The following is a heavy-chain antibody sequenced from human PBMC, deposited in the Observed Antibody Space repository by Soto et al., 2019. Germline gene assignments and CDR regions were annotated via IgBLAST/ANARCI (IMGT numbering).Heavy chain of an antibody. J-gene: IGHJ5*02. Sequence: ASVKVSCKASRYTFTSYAMHWVRQAPGQRLEWMGWINAGNGNTKYSQKFQGRVTITRDTSASTAYMGLSSLRSEDTAVYYCAREDNNWFDPWGQGTLVTVSS. CDR1: RYTFTSYA. V-gene: IGHV1-3*01. CDR2: INAGNGNT. CDR3: AREDNNWFDP.